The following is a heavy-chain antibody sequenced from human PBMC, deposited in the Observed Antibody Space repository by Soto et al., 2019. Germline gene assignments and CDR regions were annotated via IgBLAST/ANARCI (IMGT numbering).Heavy chain of an antibody. J-gene: IGHJ5*02. CDR2: INHSGST. V-gene: IGHV4-34*01. D-gene: IGHD2-21*01. Sequence: SETLSLTCAVYGGSSSGYYWSWIRQPPGKGLEWIGEINHSGSTNYNPSLKSRVTISVDTSKNQFSLKLSSVTAADTAVYYCARFRPKYCGGDCYYNWFDPWGQGTLVTVSS. CDR3: ARFRPKYCGGDCYYNWFDP. CDR1: GGSSSGYY.